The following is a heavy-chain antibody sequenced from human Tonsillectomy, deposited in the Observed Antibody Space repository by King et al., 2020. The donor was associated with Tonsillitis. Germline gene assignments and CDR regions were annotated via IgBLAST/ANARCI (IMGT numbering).Heavy chain of an antibody. J-gene: IGHJ5*02. V-gene: IGHV4-59*01. CDR3: ARTTDMLWFGECWFDP. Sequence: VQLQESGPGLVKPSETLSLTCTVSGGSISSYYWSWIRQPPGKGLEWIGDIYYSGSTNYNPSLKSRVTISVDTSKNQFSLKLSSVTAADTAVYYCARTTDMLWFGECWFDPWGQGTLVTVSS. D-gene: IGHD3-10*01. CDR2: IYYSGST. CDR1: GGSISSYY.